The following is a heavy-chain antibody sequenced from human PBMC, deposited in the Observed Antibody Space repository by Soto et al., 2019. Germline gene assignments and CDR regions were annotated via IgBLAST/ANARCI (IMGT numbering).Heavy chain of an antibody. D-gene: IGHD1-7*01. CDR3: ARESGENWTYEAH. Sequence: FSWGWIRQPAGKGLEWIGRITVNGNTQYTPSFRGRVTMSMDTSRNQFSLNLQSATAADTALYYCARESGENWTYEAHWGQGTLVTVSS. CDR1: FS. J-gene: IGHJ1*01. V-gene: IGHV4-4*07. CDR2: ITVNGNT.